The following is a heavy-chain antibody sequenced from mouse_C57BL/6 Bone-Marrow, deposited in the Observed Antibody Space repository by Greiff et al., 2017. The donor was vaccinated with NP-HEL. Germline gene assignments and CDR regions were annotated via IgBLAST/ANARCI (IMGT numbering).Heavy chain of an antibody. Sequence: QVQLQQSGAELARPGASVKLSCKASGYTFTSYGISWVKQRTGQGLEWIGEIYPRSGNTYYNEKFKGKATLTADKSSSTAYMELRSLTSEDSAVDFCARASYYYGSSPSYWYFDVWGTGTTVTVSS. V-gene: IGHV1-81*01. CDR1: GYTFTSYG. D-gene: IGHD1-1*01. CDR2: IYPRSGNT. J-gene: IGHJ1*03. CDR3: ARASYYYGSSPSYWYFDV.